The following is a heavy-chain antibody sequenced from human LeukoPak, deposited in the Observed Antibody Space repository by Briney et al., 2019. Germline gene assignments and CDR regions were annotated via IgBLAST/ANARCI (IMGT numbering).Heavy chain of an antibody. D-gene: IGHD3-3*01. Sequence: GGSLRLSCAASGFTFDDYTMHWVRQAPGKGLEWVSLISWDGGSTYYADSVKGRFTISRDNSKNSLYLQMNSLRTEDTALYYCAKDGGEETIFGEYYFDYWGQGTLVTVSS. V-gene: IGHV3-43*01. J-gene: IGHJ4*02. CDR2: ISWDGGST. CDR1: GFTFDDYT. CDR3: AKDGGEETIFGEYYFDY.